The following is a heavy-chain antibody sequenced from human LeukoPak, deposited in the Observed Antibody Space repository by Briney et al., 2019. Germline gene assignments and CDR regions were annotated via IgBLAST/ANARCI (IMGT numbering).Heavy chain of an antibody. CDR3: AAQQWREPDAFDI. D-gene: IGHD6-19*01. CDR2: IYYSGST. CDR1: GGSISSYY. Sequence: SETLSLTCTVSGGSISSYYWSWIRQPPGKGLEWIGYIYYSGSTYYNPSLKSRVTISVDTSKNQFSLKLSSVTAADTAVYYCAAQQWREPDAFDIWGQGTMVTVSS. V-gene: IGHV4-59*06. J-gene: IGHJ3*02.